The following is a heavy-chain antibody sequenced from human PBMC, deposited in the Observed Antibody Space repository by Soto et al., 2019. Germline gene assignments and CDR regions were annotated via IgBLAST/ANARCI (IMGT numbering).Heavy chain of an antibody. V-gene: IGHV1-3*01. CDR3: ARDHFGVVIPFDY. J-gene: IGHJ4*02. Sequence: ASVKVSCKASGYTFTSYAMHWVRQAPGQRLEWMGWINAGNGNTKYSQKFQGRVTITRDTSASTAYMELSSLRSEDTAVYYCARDHFGVVIPFDYWGQGTLFTAPQ. CDR1: GYTFTSYA. CDR2: INAGNGNT. D-gene: IGHD3-3*01.